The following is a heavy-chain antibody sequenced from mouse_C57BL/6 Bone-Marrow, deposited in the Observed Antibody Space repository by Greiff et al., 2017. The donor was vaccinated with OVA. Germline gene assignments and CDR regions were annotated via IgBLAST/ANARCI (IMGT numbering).Heavy chain of an antibody. Sequence: QVQLQQPGAELVKPGASVKLSCKASGYTFTSYWITWVKQRPGQGLEWIGDIYPGSGRTNYNEKIKSKATLTVDPSSSTAYMQLSRLTSVDSAVYYCANEGDLCDGYYRAYWGQGTLVTVSA. CDR2: IYPGSGRT. CDR1: GYTFTSYW. D-gene: IGHD2-3*01. CDR3: ANEGDLCDGYYRAY. V-gene: IGHV1-55*01. J-gene: IGHJ3*01.